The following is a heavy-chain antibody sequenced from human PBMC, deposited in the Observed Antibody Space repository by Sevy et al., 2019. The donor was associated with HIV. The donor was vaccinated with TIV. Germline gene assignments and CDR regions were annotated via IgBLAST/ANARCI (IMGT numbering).Heavy chain of an antibody. V-gene: IGHV3-30-3*01. J-gene: IGHJ4*02. CDR2: ISYSGTNK. CDR1: GFTFTLYA. Sequence: GGCLRLSCAASGFTFTLYAIHWVRQAPGKGLEWMALISYSGTNKYYADSVRGRFTISRDDSKNTAYLQMNNLRTDDTAVYYCLTVAVEDCTDDCYHRFDYWGQGTQVTVSS. D-gene: IGHD2-21*02. CDR3: LTVAVEDCTDDCYHRFDY.